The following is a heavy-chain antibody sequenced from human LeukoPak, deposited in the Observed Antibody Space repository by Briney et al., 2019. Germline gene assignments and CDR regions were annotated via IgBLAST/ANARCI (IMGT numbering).Heavy chain of an antibody. J-gene: IGHJ4*02. CDR3: AKKSYYYFDY. Sequence: GGSLRLSCASSGFTFSSYGMHWVRQAPGKGLEWVAFIRYDGSNKYYADSVKGRFTISRDNSKNTLYLQMNSLRAEDTAVYYCAKKSYYYFDYWGQGTLVTVSS. D-gene: IGHD1-26*01. V-gene: IGHV3-30*02. CDR1: GFTFSSYG. CDR2: IRYDGSNK.